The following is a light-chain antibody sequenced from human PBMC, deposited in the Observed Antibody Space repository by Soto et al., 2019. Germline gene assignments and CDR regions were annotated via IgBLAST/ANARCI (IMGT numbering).Light chain of an antibody. CDR1: HSISSW. CDR2: DGS. J-gene: IGKJ1*01. V-gene: IGKV1-5*01. CDR3: QQYNSYSSWT. Sequence: DIQMTQSPFTLSASVGGRVHITCRSSHSISSWLAWYQQKPGKAPKLLIYDGSRLVSGVPSRFSGSGSGTEFTLTISSLEPDDFATYYCQQYNSYSSWTFGQGTKVDIK.